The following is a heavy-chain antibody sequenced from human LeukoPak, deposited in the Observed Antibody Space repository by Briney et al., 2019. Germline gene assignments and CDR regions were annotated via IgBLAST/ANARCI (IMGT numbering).Heavy chain of an antibody. CDR2: ISGSGGST. D-gene: IGHD3-22*01. CDR1: RFTFSTYG. J-gene: IGHJ4*02. V-gene: IGHV3-23*01. Sequence: GGSLRLSCAASRFTFSTYGMSWVRQAPGKGLEWVSSISGSGGSTNYADSVKGRFTISRDNSKNTLYLQMNSLRDEDTAVYYCAEPEGGYYDIRPDWGQGTLVTVSS. CDR3: AEPEGGYYDIRPD.